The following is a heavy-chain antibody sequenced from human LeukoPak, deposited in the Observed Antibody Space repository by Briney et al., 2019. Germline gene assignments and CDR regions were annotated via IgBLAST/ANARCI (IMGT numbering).Heavy chain of an antibody. D-gene: IGHD3-22*01. J-gene: IGHJ4*02. Sequence: PSETLSLTCAVYGGSFSSYYWSWIRQPAGKGLEWIGRIYTSGSTNYNPSLKSRVTMSVDTSKNQFSLKVSSVTAADTAVYYCARDLTDYYELDYWGQGTLVTVSS. CDR2: IYTSGST. V-gene: IGHV4-4*07. CDR1: GGSFSSYY. CDR3: ARDLTDYYELDY.